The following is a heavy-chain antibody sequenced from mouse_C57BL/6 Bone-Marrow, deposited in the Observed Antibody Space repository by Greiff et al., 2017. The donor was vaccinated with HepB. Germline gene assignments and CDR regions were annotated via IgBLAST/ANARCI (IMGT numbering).Heavy chain of an antibody. D-gene: IGHD2-5*01. CDR1: GIDFSRYW. Sequence: VQLQQSGGGLVQPGGSLKLSCAASGIDFSRYWMSWVRRAPGKGLEWIGEINPDSSTINYAPSLKDKFIISRDNAKNTLYLQMSKVRSEDTALYYCARPDGYSNYHGYFDVWGTGTTVTVSS. CDR2: INPDSSTI. CDR3: ARPDGYSNYHGYFDV. J-gene: IGHJ1*03. V-gene: IGHV4-1*01.